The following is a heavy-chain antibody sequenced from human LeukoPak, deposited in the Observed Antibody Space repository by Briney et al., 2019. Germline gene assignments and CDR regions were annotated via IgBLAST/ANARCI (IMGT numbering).Heavy chain of an antibody. J-gene: IGHJ3*02. CDR3: ATESSSSRTAFDI. V-gene: IGHV1-24*01. CDR1: GYTLTELS. Sequence: ASVKVSCKVSGYTLTELSMHWVRQAHGKGLEWMGVFDPEDGETIYAQKFQGRVTMTEDTSTDTAYMELSSLRSEDTAVYYCATESSSSRTAFDIWGQGTMVTVSS. CDR2: FDPEDGET. D-gene: IGHD6-13*01.